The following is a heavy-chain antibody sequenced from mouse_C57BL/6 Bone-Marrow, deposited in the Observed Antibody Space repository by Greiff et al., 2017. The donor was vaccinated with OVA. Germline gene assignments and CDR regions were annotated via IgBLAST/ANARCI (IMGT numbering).Heavy chain of an antibody. J-gene: IGHJ2*01. CDR1: GYSFTDYN. CDR2: INPNYGTT. D-gene: IGHD3-2*02. CDR3: AITTAHATFGY. V-gene: IGHV1-39*01. Sequence: VQLQQSGPELVKPGASVKISCKASGYSFTDYNMNWVKQSNGKSLEWIGVINPNYGTTSYNQKFKGKATLTVDQSSSTAYMQIHSLTSEDSAVYFRAITTAHATFGYWGQGTTLTVSS.